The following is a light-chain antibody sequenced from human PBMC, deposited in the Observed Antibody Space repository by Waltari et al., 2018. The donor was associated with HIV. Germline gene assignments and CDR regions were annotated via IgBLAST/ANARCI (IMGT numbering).Light chain of an antibody. CDR3: QSYDSNLSGL. Sequence: QSELTQPPSVSAAPGQRVTISCTGSSSNIGAGYDVHWYQQVPGRAPKVVIYGNSNPPSGVPDRFSGSKSGSSASLVITGLQSEDEADYYCQSYDSNLSGLFGGGTKVTVL. CDR2: GNS. V-gene: IGLV1-40*01. CDR1: SSNIGAGYD. J-gene: IGLJ2*01.